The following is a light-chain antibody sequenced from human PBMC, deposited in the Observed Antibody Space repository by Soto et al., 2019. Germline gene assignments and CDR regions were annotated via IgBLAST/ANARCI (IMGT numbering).Light chain of an antibody. Sequence: EIVLTQSPGTLSLSPGERATLSCRASQSVSSSYLAWYQQKPGQAPRLLIYDASSRATGIPDRFSGSGSGTDSTLTIGRLAPEDFAVYYCQQYASSPRTFGQGTKVEIK. V-gene: IGKV3-20*01. J-gene: IGKJ1*01. CDR3: QQYASSPRT. CDR1: QSVSSSY. CDR2: DAS.